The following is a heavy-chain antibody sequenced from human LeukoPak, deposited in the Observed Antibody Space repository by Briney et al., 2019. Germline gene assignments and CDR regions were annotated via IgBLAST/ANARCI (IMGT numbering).Heavy chain of an antibody. J-gene: IGHJ1*01. CDR2: IKQDGSEK. V-gene: IGHV3-7*01. CDR3: ARGAYSFGWYFQH. D-gene: IGHD5-18*01. CDR1: GFTFSDYW. Sequence: GGSLRLSCAASGFTFSDYWMSWVRQAPGKGLEWVANIKQDGSEKYYVDSVKGRFTISRDNAQNSLYLQMNSLRAEDTAVYYCARGAYSFGWYFQHWGQGILVTVSS.